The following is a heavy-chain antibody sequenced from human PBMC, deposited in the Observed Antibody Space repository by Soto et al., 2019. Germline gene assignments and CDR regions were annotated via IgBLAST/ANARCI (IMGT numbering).Heavy chain of an antibody. V-gene: IGHV3-15*01. J-gene: IGHJ3*02. CDR1: GFTFSNAW. CDR3: SSCRRACTVRVAFDI. CDR2: IKSNGYGERT. Sequence: EVQLVESGGGLVQPGGSLRLSCAASGFTFSNAWMNWVRQAPGKGLEWVGRIKSNGYGERTDYVATVKGRIAISRDNSKNTFNLQMNYLRTENAAVYDCSSCRRACTVRVAFDIWGQGTMVTVSS. D-gene: IGHD2-8*02.